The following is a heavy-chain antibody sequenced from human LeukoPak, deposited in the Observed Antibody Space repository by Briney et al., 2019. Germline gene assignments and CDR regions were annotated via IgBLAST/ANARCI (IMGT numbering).Heavy chain of an antibody. J-gene: IGHJ4*02. CDR3: ARPYGSGSNFGY. CDR2: IYYSGST. CDR1: GGSISSYY. Sequence: PSETLSLTCTVSGGSISSYYWSWIRQPPGKGLEWIGYIYYSGSTNYNPSLKSRVTISVDKSKNQFSLKLSSVTAADTAVYYCARPYGSGSNFGYWGQGTLVTVSS. D-gene: IGHD3-10*01. V-gene: IGHV4-59*12.